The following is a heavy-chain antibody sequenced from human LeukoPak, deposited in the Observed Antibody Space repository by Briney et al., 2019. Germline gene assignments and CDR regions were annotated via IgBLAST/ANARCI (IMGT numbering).Heavy chain of an antibody. Sequence: PSETLSLTCSVSGGSISTYYWSWIRQPPGKGLEWIGYNSGSTNYNPSLKSRVTISVDTSKNQFSLKLSSVTAADTAVYYCAKSGYSSGWYRGYFDYWGQGTLVTVSS. V-gene: IGHV4-59*01. CDR2: NSGST. CDR3: AKSGYSSGWYRGYFDY. J-gene: IGHJ4*02. D-gene: IGHD6-19*01. CDR1: GGSISTYY.